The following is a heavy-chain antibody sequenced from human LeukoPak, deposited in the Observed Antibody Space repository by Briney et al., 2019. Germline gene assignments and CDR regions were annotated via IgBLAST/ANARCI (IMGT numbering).Heavy chain of an antibody. J-gene: IGHJ4*02. V-gene: IGHV3-23*01. CDR3: TTDHDSSGYYYTYAS. Sequence: PGGSLRLSCAASGFTFSSYWMHRVRQAPGKGLEWDSAISGSGGSTYYADSVKGRFTISRDNSKNTLYLQMNSLRAEDTAVYYCTTDHDSSGYYYTYASWGQGTLVTVSS. CDR2: ISGSGGST. D-gene: IGHD3-22*01. CDR1: GFTFSSYW.